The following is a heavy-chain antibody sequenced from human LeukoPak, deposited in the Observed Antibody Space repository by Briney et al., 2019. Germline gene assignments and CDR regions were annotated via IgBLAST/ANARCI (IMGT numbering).Heavy chain of an antibody. CDR1: GFSFGDHA. J-gene: IGHJ4*02. V-gene: IGHV3-49*04. D-gene: IGHD4-11*01. Sequence: GGSLRLSCTASGFSFGDHAMTWVRQAPGKGLEWVGFIRSKTYGGTTEYAASVRGRFTISRDDSKSIAYLQMNSLKTEDTAVYHCSRGSSYYSNSPIDYWGQGTLVTVSS. CDR3: SRGSSYYSNSPIDY. CDR2: IRSKTYGGTT.